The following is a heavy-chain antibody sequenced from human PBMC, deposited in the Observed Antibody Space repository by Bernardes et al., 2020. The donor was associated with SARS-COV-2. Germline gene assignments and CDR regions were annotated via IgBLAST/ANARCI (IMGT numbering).Heavy chain of an antibody. Sequence: GGSLRLSCAASGFIFSSYVMHWVRQAPGKGLEWVAVTSYDGSNKYYAHSVKGRFTISRDNSKNTLYLQMNSLRAEDTAVYYCAKDHSGSYSFYFDYWGQGTLVTVSS. D-gene: IGHD1-26*01. CDR2: TSYDGSNK. CDR1: GFIFSSYV. CDR3: AKDHSGSYSFYFDY. V-gene: IGHV3-30*18. J-gene: IGHJ4*02.